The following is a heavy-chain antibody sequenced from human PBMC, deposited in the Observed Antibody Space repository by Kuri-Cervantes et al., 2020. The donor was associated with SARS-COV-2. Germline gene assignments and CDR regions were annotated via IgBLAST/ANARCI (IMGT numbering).Heavy chain of an antibody. Sequence: ASVKVSCKASGYSFTDYSIHWVRQAPGQGLEWMGRINPNTGGTMYAQRFQGWVTMNRDTSLTTAYMELGRLTSDDTAVYYCAGGEGVRGLMVMLKRRGVGPLEFWGQGTLVTVSS. CDR3: AGGEGVRGLMVMLKRRGVGPLEF. CDR2: INPNTGGT. CDR1: GYSFTDYS. J-gene: IGHJ4*02. D-gene: IGHD3-10*01. V-gene: IGHV1-2*04.